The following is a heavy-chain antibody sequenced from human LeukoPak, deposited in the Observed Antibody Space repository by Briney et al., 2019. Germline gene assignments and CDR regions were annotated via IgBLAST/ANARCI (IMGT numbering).Heavy chain of an antibody. J-gene: IGHJ4*02. CDR1: GYSFSSRA. CDR2: INTNTGYS. V-gene: IGHV7-4-1*02. D-gene: IGHD3-3*01. CDR3: ARGDYDFWSGRTDY. Sequence: ASEKVSCKASGYSFSSRAKNWVRQAPGQGLEWAGLINTNTGYSTYAQGFTGRFVFPLDTSVSTAYLQISSLKAGDTAVYYCARGDYDFWSGRTDYWGQGTLVTVSS.